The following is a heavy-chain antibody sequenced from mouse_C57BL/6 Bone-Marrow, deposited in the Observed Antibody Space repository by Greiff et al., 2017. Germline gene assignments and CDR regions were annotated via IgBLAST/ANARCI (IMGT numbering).Heavy chain of an antibody. Sequence: EVQVVESGGGLVKPGGSLKLSCAASGFTFSSYAMSWVRQTPEKRLEWVATISDGGSYTYYPDNVKGRFTISRDNAKNNLYLQMSHLKSEDTAMYYCARDSVDDGYYVDYWGQGTTLTVSS. D-gene: IGHD2-3*01. CDR1: GFTFSSYA. J-gene: IGHJ2*01. V-gene: IGHV5-4*01. CDR3: ARDSVDDGYYVDY. CDR2: ISDGGSYT.